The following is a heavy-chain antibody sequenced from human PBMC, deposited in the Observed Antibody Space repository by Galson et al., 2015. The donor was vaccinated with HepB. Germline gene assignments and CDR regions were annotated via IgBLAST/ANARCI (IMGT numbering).Heavy chain of an antibody. D-gene: IGHD2-2*01. CDR3: ARDRGYCSSTSCLHYYYMDV. CDR2: IYYSGST. Sequence: LSLTCTVSGGSISSSSYYWGWIRQPPGKGLEWIGSIYYSGSTYYNPSLKSRVTISVDTSKNQFSLKLSSVTAADTAVYYCARDRGYCSSTSCLHYYYMDVWGKGTTVTVSS. V-gene: IGHV4-39*02. CDR1: GGSISSSSYY. J-gene: IGHJ6*03.